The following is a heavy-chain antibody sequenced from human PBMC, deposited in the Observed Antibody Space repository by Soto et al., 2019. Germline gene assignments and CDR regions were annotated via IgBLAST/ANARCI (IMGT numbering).Heavy chain of an antibody. Sequence: SETLSLTCTVSGGSISSGDYYWSWIRQPPGKGLEWIGYIYYSGSTYYNPSLKSRVTISVDTSKNQFSLKLSSVTAADTAVYYCARDLFAGGWFDPWGQGTLVTVSS. V-gene: IGHV4-30-4*01. CDR2: IYYSGST. CDR3: ARDLFAGGWFDP. CDR1: GGSISSGDYY. J-gene: IGHJ5*02.